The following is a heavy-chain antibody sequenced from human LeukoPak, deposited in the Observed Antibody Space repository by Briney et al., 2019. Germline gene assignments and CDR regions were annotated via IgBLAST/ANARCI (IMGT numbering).Heavy chain of an antibody. CDR3: IRWGDGYSYYLDS. D-gene: IGHD5-24*01. J-gene: IGHJ4*02. CDR2: IRSRANNYAT. CDR1: GFTFSASS. Sequence: PGGSLRLSCAASGFTFSASSMHWVRQASGKGLEWVGRIRSRANNYATAYAASVKGRFTISRDDSKNTAYLQMNSLKTEDTAVYHCIRWGDGYSYYLDSWGKGTLVTVSS. V-gene: IGHV3-73*01.